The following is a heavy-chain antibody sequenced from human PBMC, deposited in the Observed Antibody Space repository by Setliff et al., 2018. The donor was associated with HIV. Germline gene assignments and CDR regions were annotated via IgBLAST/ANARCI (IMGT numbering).Heavy chain of an antibody. V-gene: IGHV1-18*01. CDR3: ARVEYYYDSSGYYYDY. Sequence: GASVKVSCKASGYTFTSYGISWVRQAPGQGLEWMGWISAYNGNTNYAQKLQGRVTMTTDTSTSTAYMELRSLRSDDTAVYYCARVEYYYDSSGYYYDYWGQGTLVTVS. D-gene: IGHD3-22*01. CDR2: ISAYNGNT. CDR1: GYTFTSYG. J-gene: IGHJ4*02.